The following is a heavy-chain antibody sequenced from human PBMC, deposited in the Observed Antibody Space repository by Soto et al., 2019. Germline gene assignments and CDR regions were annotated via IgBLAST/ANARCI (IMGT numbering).Heavy chain of an antibody. CDR2: ISGSGGST. D-gene: IGHD4-4*01. J-gene: IGHJ6*02. CDR1: GFTFSSYA. CDR3: ARGGHLGHSNPKYYYYYYGMDV. Sequence: PGGSLRLSCAASGFTFSSYAMSWVRQAPGKGLEWVSAISGSGGSTYYADSVKGRFTISRDNSKNTLYLQMNSLRAEDTAVYYCARGGHLGHSNPKYYYYYYGMDVWGQGTTVTVSS. V-gene: IGHV3-23*01.